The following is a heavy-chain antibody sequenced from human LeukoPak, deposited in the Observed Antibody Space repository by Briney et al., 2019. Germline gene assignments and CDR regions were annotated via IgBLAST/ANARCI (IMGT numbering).Heavy chain of an antibody. CDR1: GGSISSYY. CDR2: INRSGST. Sequence: PSETLSLTCTVSGGSISSYYWSWIRQPPGKGLEWIGEINRSGSTNYNPSLKSRVTISIDTSKNQFSLKLSSVTAADTAVYYCARYTPVVVAGTNFFDYWGQGILVTVSS. CDR3: ARYTPVVVAGTNFFDY. V-gene: IGHV4-34*01. D-gene: IGHD6-19*01. J-gene: IGHJ4*02.